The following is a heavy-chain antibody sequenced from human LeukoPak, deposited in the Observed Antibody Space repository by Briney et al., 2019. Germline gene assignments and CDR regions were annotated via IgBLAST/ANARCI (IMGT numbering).Heavy chain of an antibody. J-gene: IGHJ4*02. CDR2: IQQDGSEN. V-gene: IGHV3-7*01. D-gene: IGHD5-18*01. CDR3: VRLRYTYGKNFDC. Sequence: GGSLRLSCAPAGLTSNGSWTSWVRPAPGKLPEWVANIQQDGSENKYVDAEEGRFTISRDNDKNSLYLQMDSLRAEDTAVYYCVRLRYTYGKNFDCWGQGTLVTVSS. CDR1: GLTSNGSW.